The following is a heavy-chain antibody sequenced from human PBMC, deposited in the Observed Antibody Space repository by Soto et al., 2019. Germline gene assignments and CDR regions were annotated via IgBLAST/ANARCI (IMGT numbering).Heavy chain of an antibody. J-gene: IGHJ2*01. CDR3: ARHALQYCGGDCYLLPYFDL. CDR2: IRSKANNYAT. Sequence: EVQLVESGGGLVQPGGSLKLSCAACGFTFSGSAMHWVRQASGKGLEWVGRIRSKANNYATVYAASVKGRFTISRDDSKNTAHLQMNSLKTEDTAVYYCARHALQYCGGDCYLLPYFDLWGRGTLVTVSS. V-gene: IGHV3-73*02. CDR1: GFTFSGSA. D-gene: IGHD2-21*02.